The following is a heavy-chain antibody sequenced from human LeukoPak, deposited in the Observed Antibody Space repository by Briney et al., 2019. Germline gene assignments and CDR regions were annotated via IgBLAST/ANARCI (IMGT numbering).Heavy chain of an antibody. J-gene: IGHJ6*03. CDR1: GFTFSNAW. Sequence: ETGGSLRLSCAASGFTFSNAWMSWVRQAPGKGLEWVGRIKSKTDGGTTDYAAPVKGRFTISRDDSKNTLYLQMNSLKTEDTAVYYCTTDIGGGSIAVAGTLGPDYYYYYMDVWGQGTLVTVSS. CDR2: IKSKTDGGTT. CDR3: TTDIGGGSIAVAGTLGPDYYYYYMDV. D-gene: IGHD6-19*01. V-gene: IGHV3-15*01.